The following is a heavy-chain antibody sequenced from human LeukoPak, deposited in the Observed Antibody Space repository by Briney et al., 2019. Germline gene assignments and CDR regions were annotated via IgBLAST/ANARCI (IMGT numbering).Heavy chain of an antibody. D-gene: IGHD3-10*01. CDR2: ICYSGST. CDR3: ARVSWFEELPHY. J-gene: IGHJ4*02. V-gene: IGHV4-39*07. CDR1: GGSISSSNYY. Sequence: SETLSLTCTVSGGSISSSNYYWGWIRQPPGKGLGDIGSICYSGSTYDNPSLKSGVPISVDPPKNHFSLKLSPVTAAHTAVYYCARVSWFEELPHYWGQGTLVTVSS.